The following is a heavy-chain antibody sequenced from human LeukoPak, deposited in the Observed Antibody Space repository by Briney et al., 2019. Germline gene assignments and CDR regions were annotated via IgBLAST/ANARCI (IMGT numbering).Heavy chain of an antibody. CDR3: TRVRLGAATRYFDY. CDR2: IRNKANSYGT. Sequence: RGTLRLSCAASGFSFSDHYMDWVRLAPGKRLEWVGRIRNKANSYGTEYAASVKGRFTISRDDSKDSLYLQMNSLRFEDTALYYCTRVRLGAATRYFDYWGQGTLVTVSS. D-gene: IGHD1-26*01. J-gene: IGHJ4*02. CDR1: GFSFSDHY. V-gene: IGHV3-72*01.